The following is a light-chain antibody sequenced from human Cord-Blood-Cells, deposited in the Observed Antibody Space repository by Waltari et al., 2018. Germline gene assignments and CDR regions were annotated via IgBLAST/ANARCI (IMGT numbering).Light chain of an antibody. CDR1: SSDVGGYNY. Sequence: QSALTQPASVSGSPGQSITISCTGTSSDVGGYNYVSWYQQHPGKAPKLMIYEVSNGPSGVSNRCSGCKSGNTASLTISGLQAEDEADYYCSSYTSSSTRVFGTGTKVTVL. CDR2: EVS. J-gene: IGLJ1*01. CDR3: SSYTSSSTRV. V-gene: IGLV2-14*01.